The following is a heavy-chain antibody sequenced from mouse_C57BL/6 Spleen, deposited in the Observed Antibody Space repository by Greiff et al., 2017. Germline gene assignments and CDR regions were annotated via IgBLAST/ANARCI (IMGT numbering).Heavy chain of an antibody. D-gene: IGHD2-3*01. CDR1: GYTFTDYN. CDR2: INPNNGGT. CDR3: ARSLYDGYYDWFAY. J-gene: IGHJ3*01. Sequence: EVQLQQSGPELVKPGASVKMSCKASGYTFTDYNMHWVKQSHGKSLEWIGYINPNNGGTSYNQKFKGKATLTVNKSSSTAYMELRSLTSEDSAVYYCARSLYDGYYDWFAYWGQGTLVTVSA. V-gene: IGHV1-22*01.